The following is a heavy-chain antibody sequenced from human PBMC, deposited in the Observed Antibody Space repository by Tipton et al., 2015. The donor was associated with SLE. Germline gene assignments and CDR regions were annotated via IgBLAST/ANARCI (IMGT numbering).Heavy chain of an antibody. V-gene: IGHV4-34*09. D-gene: IGHD2-2*01. Sequence: TLSLTCAVYIGSFSGYRWSWIRQPPGKGLEWIGEINHRGSTNYNPSLESRVTISLDTSKNQFSLKLNSVTAADTAVYYCARSTDQNWFDPWGQGTLVTASS. J-gene: IGHJ5*02. CDR3: ARSTDQNWFDP. CDR1: IGSFSGYR. CDR2: INHRGST.